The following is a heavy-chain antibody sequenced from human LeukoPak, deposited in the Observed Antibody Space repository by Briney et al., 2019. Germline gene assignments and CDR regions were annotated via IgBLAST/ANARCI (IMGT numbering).Heavy chain of an antibody. D-gene: IGHD3-22*01. V-gene: IGHV3-48*03. CDR2: ISGTGNTI. Sequence: PGGSLRLSCATSGFTFRSSEMNWVRQAPGKGLEWVSYISGTGNTIYYTDSVKGRFTISRDNAKNSLYLQMNSLRAEDTAVYYCARDPDSSGYYAWDWFDPWGQGTLVTVSS. CDR1: GFTFRSSE. J-gene: IGHJ5*02. CDR3: ARDPDSSGYYAWDWFDP.